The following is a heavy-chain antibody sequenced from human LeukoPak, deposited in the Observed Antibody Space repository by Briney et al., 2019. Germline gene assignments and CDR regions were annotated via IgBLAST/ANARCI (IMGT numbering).Heavy chain of an antibody. CDR2: IRASDGRT. V-gene: IGHV3-23*01. D-gene: IGHD2-15*01. Sequence: PGGSLRLSLVGSGFTFSSSSMSWGRQAPGKGLEGVASIRASDGRTYYGDSVEGRFTISRDNSKNTLYLQMNSLRGEDTAVYSCAKLLNYWGQRLIVTAS. CDR1: GFTFSSSS. J-gene: IGHJ4*02. CDR3: AKLLNY.